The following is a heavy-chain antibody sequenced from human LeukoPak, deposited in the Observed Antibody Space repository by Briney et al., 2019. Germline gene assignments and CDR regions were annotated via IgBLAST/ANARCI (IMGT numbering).Heavy chain of an antibody. CDR3: ARVVVRGVHDAFDI. CDR1: GGCISSGSYY. Sequence: SQTLSLTCTVSGGCISSGSYYWSWIRQPAGKGLEWIGRIYTSGSTNYNPSLKSRVTISVDTSKNQFSLKLSSVTAADTAVYYCARVVVRGVHDAFDIWGQGTMVTVSS. J-gene: IGHJ3*02. V-gene: IGHV4-61*02. CDR2: IYTSGST. D-gene: IGHD3-10*01.